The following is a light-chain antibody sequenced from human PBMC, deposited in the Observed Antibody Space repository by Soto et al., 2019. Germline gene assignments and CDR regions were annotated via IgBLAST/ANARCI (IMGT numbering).Light chain of an antibody. CDR1: QSVSSSY. V-gene: IGKV3-15*01. CDR2: AAS. J-gene: IGKJ5*01. Sequence: IVLTQYPGTVAVSPCQIPTLSCQASQSVSSSYLAWYQQKPGQAPRLLIYAASNRATGVPARFSGSWSGTEFTPTISILQSEDFAVYYCQQYNNWITFGQGTRLEIK. CDR3: QQYNNWIT.